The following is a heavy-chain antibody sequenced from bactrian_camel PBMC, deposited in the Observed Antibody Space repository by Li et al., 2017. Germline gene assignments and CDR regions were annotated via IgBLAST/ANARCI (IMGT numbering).Heavy chain of an antibody. CDR3: AAFKGGTWCRALLADMAVNRAKY. Sequence: HVQLVESGGGSALAGGSVRLSCAASRYTFNTYSWFRQAPGLEREGVAGIDSDGVTSYADSVKGRFTISRDNAKNTLYLQMNYLKPEDTAMNYCAAFKGGTWCRALLADMAVNRAKYWGQGTQVTVS. CDR1: RYTFNTY. V-gene: IGHV3S26*01. J-gene: IGHJ4*01. D-gene: IGHD1*01. CDR2: IDSDGVT.